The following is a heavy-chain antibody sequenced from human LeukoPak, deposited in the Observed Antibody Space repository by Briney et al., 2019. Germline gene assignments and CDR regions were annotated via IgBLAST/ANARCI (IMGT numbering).Heavy chain of an antibody. D-gene: IGHD2-21*01. CDR3: VICYSVVGAFDI. CDR2: ISAYNGNT. J-gene: IGHJ3*02. Sequence: ASVKVSCKASGYTFTSYGISWVRQAPGQGLEWMGWISAYNGNTNYAQKLQGRVTMTTDTSTSTAYMELRSLRSDNTAVYYWVICYSVVGAFDIWGQGTMVTVSS. CDR1: GYTFTSYG. V-gene: IGHV1-18*01.